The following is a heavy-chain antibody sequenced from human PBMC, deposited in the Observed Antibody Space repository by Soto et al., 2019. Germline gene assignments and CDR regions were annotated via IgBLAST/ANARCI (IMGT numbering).Heavy chain of an antibody. Sequence: EVQLVESGGGLVQPGRSLRLSCAASGFTFDDYAMHWVRQAPGKGLEWVSGISWNSGSIGYADSVKGRFIISRDNAKNSLYLQMNSLRAEDTALYHCAKWDDYVDCKEAFDIWGQGTMVTVSS. CDR3: AKWDDYVDCKEAFDI. J-gene: IGHJ3*02. V-gene: IGHV3-9*01. D-gene: IGHD4-17*01. CDR1: GFTFDDYA. CDR2: ISWNSGSI.